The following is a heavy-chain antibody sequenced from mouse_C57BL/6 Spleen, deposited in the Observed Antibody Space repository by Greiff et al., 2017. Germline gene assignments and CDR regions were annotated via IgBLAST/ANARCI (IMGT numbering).Heavy chain of an antibody. J-gene: IGHJ4*01. CDR3: ARKAYPHYYAMDY. D-gene: IGHD2-10*01. Sequence: EVQLQQSGPELVKPGASVKIPCKASGYTFTDYNMDWVKQSHGKSLEWIGDINPNNGGTIYNQKFKGKATLTVEQSSSTAYMELRSLTSEDTAVYYCARKAYPHYYAMDYWGQGTSVTVSS. CDR2: INPNNGGT. CDR1: GYTFTDYN. V-gene: IGHV1-18*01.